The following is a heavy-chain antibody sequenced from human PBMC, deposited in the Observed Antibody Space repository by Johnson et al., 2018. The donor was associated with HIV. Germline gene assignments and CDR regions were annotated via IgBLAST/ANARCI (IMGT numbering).Heavy chain of an antibody. V-gene: IGHV3-11*04. Sequence: QVQLVESGGGLVQPGGSLKLSCAVSGFTFSDHYMSWIRQTPGKGLQWVSYISGSGSIIYSTDSVQGRFTISRDNSKNTLYLQMNSLRAEDTAVYYCARDRCYWDAFDVWGQGTIVTVSS. CDR2: ISGSGSII. J-gene: IGHJ3*01. CDR1: GFTFSDHY. D-gene: IGHD3-10*01. CDR3: ARDRCYWDAFDV.